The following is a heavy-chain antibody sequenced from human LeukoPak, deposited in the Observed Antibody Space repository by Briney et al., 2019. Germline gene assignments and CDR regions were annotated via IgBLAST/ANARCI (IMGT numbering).Heavy chain of an antibody. Sequence: SETLSLTCTVSGDSLTGYYWGWIRQPPGKGLEWIGNIYYTGNTYYNPSLKSRVTISLDTSKNQFSLKVISMTAADTAVCYCTKSDGSGLIRICGRGTMVTVSS. D-gene: IGHD3-22*01. CDR1: GDSLTGYY. CDR3: TKSDGSGLIRI. J-gene: IGHJ3*02. V-gene: IGHV4-39*07. CDR2: IYYTGNT.